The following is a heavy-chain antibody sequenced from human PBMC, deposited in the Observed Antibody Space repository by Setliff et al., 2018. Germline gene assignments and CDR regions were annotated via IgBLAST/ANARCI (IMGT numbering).Heavy chain of an antibody. J-gene: IGHJ4*02. CDR2: VNGDGSTT. CDR3: ARDHNYAYDY. D-gene: IGHD1-1*01. CDR1: GFTFSSYW. V-gene: IGHV3-74*01. Sequence: PGGSLRLSCAASGFTFSSYWMHWVRQVPGKGLVWVGRVNGDGSTTGYADSVKGRFTISRDNAKNSLYLQMNSLRAEDTAVYYCARDHNYAYDYWGQGTLVTVSS.